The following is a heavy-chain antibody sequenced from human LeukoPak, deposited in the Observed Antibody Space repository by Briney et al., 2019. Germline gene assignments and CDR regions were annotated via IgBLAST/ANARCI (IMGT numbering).Heavy chain of an antibody. CDR2: IIPIFGTA. V-gene: IGHV1-69*06. D-gene: IGHD6-13*01. CDR3: ARARVPYSSSWYYYYYMDV. Sequence: SVKVSCKASGGTFSSYAISWVRQAPGQGLEWMGGIIPIFGTANYAQKFQGRVTITADKSMSTAYMELSSLRSEDTAVYYCARARVPYSSSWYYYYYMDVWGKGTTVTVSS. J-gene: IGHJ6*03. CDR1: GGTFSSYA.